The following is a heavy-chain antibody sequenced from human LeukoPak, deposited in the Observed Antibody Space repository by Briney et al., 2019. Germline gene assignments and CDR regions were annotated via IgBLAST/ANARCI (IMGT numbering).Heavy chain of an antibody. V-gene: IGHV3-7*03. CDR2: INQGGSET. CDR1: GFTFSTYS. Sequence: GGSLRLSCAASGFTFSTYSMNWVRQAPGKGLEWVASINQGGSETYYVESVKGRFTISRDNAMNSFFLQMNSLRAEDTAVYYCARLIGDRTIYDYWGQGTLVTVSS. D-gene: IGHD6-6*01. CDR3: ARLIGDRTIYDY. J-gene: IGHJ4*02.